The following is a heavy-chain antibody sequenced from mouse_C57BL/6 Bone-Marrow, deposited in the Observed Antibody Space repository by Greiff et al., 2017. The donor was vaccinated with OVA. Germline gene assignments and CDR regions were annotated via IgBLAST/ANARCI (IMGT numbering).Heavy chain of an antibody. D-gene: IGHD4-1*01. CDR3: ARRTGLYAMDY. V-gene: IGHV1-81*01. Sequence: VKLQQSGAELARPGASVKLSCKASGYTFTSYGISWVKQRTGQGLEWIGEIYPRSGNTYYNEKFKGKATLTADKSSSTAYMELRSLTSEDSAVYFCARRTGLYAMDYWGQGTSVTVSS. CDR2: IYPRSGNT. J-gene: IGHJ4*01. CDR1: GYTFTSYG.